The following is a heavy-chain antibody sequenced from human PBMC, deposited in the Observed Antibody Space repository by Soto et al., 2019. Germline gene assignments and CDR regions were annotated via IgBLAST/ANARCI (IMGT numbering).Heavy chain of an antibody. J-gene: IGHJ4*02. CDR2: ISYDGSNK. V-gene: IGHV3-30*18. Sequence: GGSLRLSCAASGFTFSSYGMHWVRQAPGKGLEWVAVISYDGSNKYYADSVKGRFTISRDNSKNTLYLQMNSLRAEDTAVYYCAKDAFWSGFVDYWGQGTLITVSS. CDR1: GFTFSSYG. D-gene: IGHD3-3*01. CDR3: AKDAFWSGFVDY.